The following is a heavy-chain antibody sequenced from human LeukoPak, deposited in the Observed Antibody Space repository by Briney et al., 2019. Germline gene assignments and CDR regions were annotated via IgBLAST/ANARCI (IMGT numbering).Heavy chain of an antibody. J-gene: IGHJ4*02. CDR3: AKNYDYVWGPFEY. CDR1: GFTFSSYA. Sequence: GGSVRLSCAASGFTFSSYAMSWDRQAPGKGLEWVSAISGSGDSTYYADSVRGRFTISRDNSKNTLYLQMSSLRAEDTAGYYCAKNYDYVWGPFEYWGQGFLVTLSS. CDR2: ISGSGDST. D-gene: IGHD3-16*01. V-gene: IGHV3-23*01.